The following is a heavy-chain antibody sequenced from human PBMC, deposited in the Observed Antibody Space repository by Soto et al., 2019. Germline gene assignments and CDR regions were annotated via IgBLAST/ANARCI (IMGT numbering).Heavy chain of an antibody. CDR2: VYHSGAT. D-gene: IGHD2-8*01. Sequence: SETLSLTCTVSGYSMTSGFYWAWIRQPPGKGLEWIGSVYHSGATYYNSSLQDRVTISVDTSKNHFSLKLISVTAADAGTYYCARERSFMRPTGCIEPWGQGTQVTVSS. J-gene: IGHJ5*02. CDR1: GYSMTSGFY. CDR3: ARERSFMRPTGCIEP. V-gene: IGHV4-38-2*02.